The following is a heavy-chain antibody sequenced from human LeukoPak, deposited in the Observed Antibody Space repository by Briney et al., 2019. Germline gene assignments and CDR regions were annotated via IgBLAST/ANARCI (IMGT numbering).Heavy chain of an antibody. CDR3: AREHIAAAGTRYMDV. CDR2: ISDDGNNA. J-gene: IGHJ6*03. CDR1: GFTFSSYT. V-gene: IGHV3-30-3*01. Sequence: PGRSLRLSCAASGFTFSSYTMHWVRQAPGKGLEWVAAISDDGNNAYYSDSAKGRLTISRDNSNNTLYLQMNSLRAEDTAVYYCAREHIAAAGTRYMDVWGKGTTVTVSS. D-gene: IGHD6-13*01.